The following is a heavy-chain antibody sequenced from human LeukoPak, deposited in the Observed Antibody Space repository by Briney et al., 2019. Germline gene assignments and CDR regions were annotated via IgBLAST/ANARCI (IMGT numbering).Heavy chain of an antibody. CDR3: ARRYCTNGVCYLDY. V-gene: IGHV4-59*08. Sequence: PSETLSLTCTVSGGSISSYYWSWIRQPPGKGLEWIGYIYYSGSPNYNPSLKSRVTISVDTSKNQFSLKLSSVTAADTAVYYCARRYCTNGVCYLDYWGQGTLVTVSS. D-gene: IGHD2-8*01. J-gene: IGHJ4*02. CDR1: GGSISSYY. CDR2: IYYSGSP.